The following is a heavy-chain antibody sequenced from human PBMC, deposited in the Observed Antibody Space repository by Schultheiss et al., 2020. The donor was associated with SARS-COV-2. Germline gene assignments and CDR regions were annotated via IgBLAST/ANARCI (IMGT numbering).Heavy chain of an antibody. D-gene: IGHD6-13*01. Sequence: GESLKISCAASGFTFSSCAMSWVRQAPGKGLEWVSTIEGSGGTTYYADSVKGRFTTSRDNSKNTLYLQMNSLRAEDTAVYYCAKIAAAGYYYGMDVWGQGTTVTVSS. CDR3: AKIAAAGYYYGMDV. V-gene: IGHV3-23*01. J-gene: IGHJ6*02. CDR1: GFTFSSCA. CDR2: IEGSGGTT.